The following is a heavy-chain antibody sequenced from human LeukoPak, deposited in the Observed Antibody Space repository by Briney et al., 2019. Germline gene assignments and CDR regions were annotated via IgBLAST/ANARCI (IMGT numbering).Heavy chain of an antibody. CDR2: ISYDGSNK. V-gene: IGHV3-30*18. Sequence: PGGSLRLSCAVSGFTFSSYGMHWVRQAPGKGLEWVAVISYDGSNKYYADSVKGRFTISRDNSKNTLYLQMNSLRAEDTAVYYCAKAAPYSSGWREDYWGQGTLVTVSS. J-gene: IGHJ4*02. CDR1: GFTFSSYG. D-gene: IGHD6-19*01. CDR3: AKAAPYSSGWREDY.